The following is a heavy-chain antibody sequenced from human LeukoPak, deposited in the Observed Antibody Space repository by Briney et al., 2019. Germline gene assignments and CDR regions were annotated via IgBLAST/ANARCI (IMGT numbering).Heavy chain of an antibody. CDR1: GYTFTGYY. CDR2: INPNSGGT. V-gene: IGHV1-2*02. CDR3: ARDWKTVTHTLDY. D-gene: IGHD4-17*01. J-gene: IGHJ4*02. Sequence: GASVKVSCKASGYTFTGYYMHWVRQAPGQGLEWMGWINPNSGGTNYAQKFQGRVTMTRDTSISTAYMELRSLRSDDTAVYYCARDWKTVTHTLDYWGQGTLVTVSS.